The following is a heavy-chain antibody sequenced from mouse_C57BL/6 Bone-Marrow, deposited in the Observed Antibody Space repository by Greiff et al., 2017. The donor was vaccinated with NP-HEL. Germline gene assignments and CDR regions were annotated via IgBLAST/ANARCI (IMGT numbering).Heavy chain of an antibody. V-gene: IGHV5-17*01. CDR2: ISSGSSTI. CDR3: ARVMFYYGYYYAMDF. Sequence: EVQVVESGGGLVKPGGSLKLSCAASGFTFSDYGMHWVRQAPEKGLEWVAYISSGSSTIYYADTVKGRFTISIDNAKNTLFLQRTSLRSEDTSMYYCARVMFYYGYYYAMDFWGQGTSVTVSS. J-gene: IGHJ4*01. CDR1: GFTFSDYG. D-gene: IGHD2-2*01.